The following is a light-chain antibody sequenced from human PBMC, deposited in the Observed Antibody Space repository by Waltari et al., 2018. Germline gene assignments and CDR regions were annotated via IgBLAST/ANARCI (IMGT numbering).Light chain of an antibody. CDR3: QLGYTTPRT. CDR2: AAS. Sequence: DIQMTQSPSSLSASVGDRVNITCRASQNIRNFLNWYQQEPGKAPDLLIYAASSLQTGVPSRFSGSGSGTDFTLTISGLQPEDFAVYFCQLGYTTPRTFGQGTKVEIK. V-gene: IGKV1-39*01. CDR1: QNIRNF. J-gene: IGKJ1*01.